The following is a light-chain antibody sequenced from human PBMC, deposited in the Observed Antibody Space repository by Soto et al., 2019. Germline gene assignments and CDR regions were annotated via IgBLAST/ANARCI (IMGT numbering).Light chain of an antibody. CDR3: QQDYSYPYT. CDR1: QGISSY. Sequence: AIRMTQSPSSLSASTGDRVTITCRASQGISSYLAWYQQKPGKAPKLLIYAASTLQSGVPSRFSGSGSGTDFTLTISCLQSEDFATYYCQQDYSYPYTFGRGTKLDIK. J-gene: IGKJ2*01. V-gene: IGKV1-8*01. CDR2: AAS.